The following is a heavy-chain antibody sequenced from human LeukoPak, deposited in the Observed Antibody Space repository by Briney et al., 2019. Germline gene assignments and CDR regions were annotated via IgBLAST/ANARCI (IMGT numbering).Heavy chain of an antibody. V-gene: IGHV7-4-1*02. J-gene: IGHJ4*02. D-gene: IGHD6-19*01. CDR1: GYTCTSYA. CDR2: INTNTGNP. CDR3: ARDRDPHPIAVAGTGEFDY. Sequence: ASVKVSCKDSGYTCTSYAMNWVRQAPGQGLEWMGWINTNTGNPTYAQGFTGRFVFSLDTSVSTAYLQISSLKAEDTAVYYCARDRDPHPIAVAGTGEFDYWGQGTLVTVSS.